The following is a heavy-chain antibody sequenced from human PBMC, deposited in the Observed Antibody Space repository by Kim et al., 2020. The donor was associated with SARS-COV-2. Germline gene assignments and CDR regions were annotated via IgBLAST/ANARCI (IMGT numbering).Heavy chain of an antibody. CDR2: FYGGADAT. Sequence: GGSLRLSCAASGFTFWGYTMNWVRQAPGKGLEWVSLFYGGADATRYADSVKGRFTISRDNSKSTLYLQMTTLRVEDTAVYYGVKGTGFILPSDSTYNLDVWGQGTKVIVSS. CDR3: VKGTGFILPSDSTYNLDV. J-gene: IGHJ6*02. CDR1: GFTFWGYT. V-gene: IGHV3-23*03. D-gene: IGHD1-26*01.